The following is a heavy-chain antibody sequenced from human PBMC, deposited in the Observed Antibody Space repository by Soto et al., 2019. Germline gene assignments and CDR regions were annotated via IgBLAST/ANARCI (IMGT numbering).Heavy chain of an antibody. Sequence: SRRLSCTASGFTFGEYAMSWFRQAPGKGLEGVGFIRSKAYGGTTEYAASVKGRFTISRDDSKSIAYLQMNSLKTEDTAVYYCTRALGSGVFDPWGQGTVITVSS. CDR1: GFTFGEYA. V-gene: IGHV3-49*03. D-gene: IGHD6-25*01. J-gene: IGHJ5*02. CDR2: IRSKAYGGTT. CDR3: TRALGSGVFDP.